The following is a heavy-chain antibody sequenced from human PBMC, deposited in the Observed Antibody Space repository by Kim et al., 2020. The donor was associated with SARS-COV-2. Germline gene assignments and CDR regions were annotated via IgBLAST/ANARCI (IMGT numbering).Heavy chain of an antibody. CDR3: ARGGVRIVGVTSSHFDY. J-gene: IGHJ4*01. V-gene: IGHV4-38-2*02. Sequence: SETLSLTCTVSGYSISSGYYWGWIRQPPGKGLEGIGSIYHSGSTYYNPSLKSRVTISVDTSKNQFSLKLSSVTAADTAVYYCARGGVRIVGVTSSHFDY. CDR1: GYSISSGYY. CDR2: IYHSGST. D-gene: IGHD1-26*01.